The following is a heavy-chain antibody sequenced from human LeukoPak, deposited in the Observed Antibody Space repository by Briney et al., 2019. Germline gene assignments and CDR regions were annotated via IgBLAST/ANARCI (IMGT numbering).Heavy chain of an antibody. CDR2: IYYSGST. CDR1: GGSISSYY. CDR3: ARHHYYDSSGLFDY. V-gene: IGHV4-59*08. J-gene: IGHJ4*02. D-gene: IGHD3-22*01. Sequence: SVTLSLTCTVSGGSISSYYWSWIRQPPGKGLEWIGYIYYSGSTNYNPSLKSRVTISVDTSKNQFSLKLSSVTAADTAVYYCARHHYYDSSGLFDYWGQGTLVTVSS.